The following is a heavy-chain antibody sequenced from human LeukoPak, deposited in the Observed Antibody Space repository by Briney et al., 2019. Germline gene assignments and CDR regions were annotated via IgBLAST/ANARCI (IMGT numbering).Heavy chain of an antibody. CDR1: GASLSNYY. CDR2: IYYSGSTGGIT. V-gene: IGHV4-59*01. D-gene: IGHD5-12*01. CDR3: ARGDDYKSTLFDY. Sequence: PSETLSLTCTVSGASLSNYYWSWIRQPPGKGLEWLGYIYYSGSTGGITNYNPSLKSRVTISVDTSKKQFSLKLTSATAADTAVYYCARGDDYKSTLFDYWGQGTLVTVSS. J-gene: IGHJ4*02.